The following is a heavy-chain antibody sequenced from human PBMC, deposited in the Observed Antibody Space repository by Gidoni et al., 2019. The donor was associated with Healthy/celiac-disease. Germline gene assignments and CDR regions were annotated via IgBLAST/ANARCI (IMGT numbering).Heavy chain of an antibody. Sequence: EVQLLESGGGLVQPGGSLRLSCEASGFTFSSYAMSWVRQAPGKGLEWVSAISGSGGSTYYADSVKGRFTISRDNSKNTLYLQMNSLRAEDTAVYYCAKAGITMVRGDYYMDVWGKGTTVTVSS. J-gene: IGHJ6*03. CDR1: GFTFSSYA. CDR3: AKAGITMVRGDYYMDV. D-gene: IGHD3-10*01. CDR2: ISGSGGST. V-gene: IGHV3-23*01.